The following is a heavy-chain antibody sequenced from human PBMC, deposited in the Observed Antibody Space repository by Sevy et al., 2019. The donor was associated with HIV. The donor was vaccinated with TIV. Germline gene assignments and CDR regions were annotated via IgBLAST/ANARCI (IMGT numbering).Heavy chain of an antibody. CDR1: GFTFSSYW. V-gene: IGHV3-49*04. J-gene: IGHJ4*02. Sequence: GGSLRLSCAASGFTFSSYWMSWVRQAPGKGLEWVGFIRSKAYGGTTEYAASVKGRFTISRDDSKSIAYLQMNSLKTEDTAVYYCTRSRKLDYWGQGTLVTVSS. CDR3: TRSRKLDY. CDR2: IRSKAYGGTT.